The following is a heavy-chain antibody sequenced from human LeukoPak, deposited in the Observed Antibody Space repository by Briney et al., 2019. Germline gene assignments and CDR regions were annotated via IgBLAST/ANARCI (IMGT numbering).Heavy chain of an antibody. D-gene: IGHD2-2*01. Sequence: PSETLSLTCTVSGGSISSSSYYWGWIRQPPGKGLEWIGSIYYSGSTYYNPSLKSRVTISVDTSKNQFSLKLSSVTAADTAVYYCARGAKAYQPGGYYFDYWGQGTLVTVSS. CDR2: IYYSGST. CDR1: GGSISSSSYY. J-gene: IGHJ4*02. CDR3: ARGAKAYQPGGYYFDY. V-gene: IGHV4-39*01.